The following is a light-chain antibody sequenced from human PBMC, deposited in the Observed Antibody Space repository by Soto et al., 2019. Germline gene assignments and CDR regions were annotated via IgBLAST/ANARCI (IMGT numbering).Light chain of an antibody. V-gene: IGKV1-39*01. CDR3: QQSYSTPPT. J-gene: IGKJ1*01. CDR2: TSS. Sequence: DIQMTQSPASLSASVGDRVTISCRASQSIGRNLNWYQQKPGKAPKLLIFTSSSLQSGVPSRFSGSGSGTDFILTISSLQPEDFATYYCQQSYSTPPTFGQGTKVDIK. CDR1: QSIGRN.